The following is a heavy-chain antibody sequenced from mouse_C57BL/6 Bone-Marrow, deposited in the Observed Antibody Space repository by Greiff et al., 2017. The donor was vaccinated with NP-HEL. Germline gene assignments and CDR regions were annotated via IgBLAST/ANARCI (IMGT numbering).Heavy chain of an antibody. J-gene: IGHJ2*01. CDR1: GFTFSSYG. D-gene: IGHD4-1*01. CDR2: ISSGGSYT. Sequence: EVKLQESGGDLVKPGGSLKLSCAASGFTFSSYGMSWVRQTPDKRLAWVATISSGGSYTYYPDSVKGRFTISRDNAKNTLYLQMSSLKSEDTAMYYCARRELGRDFDYWCQGTTLTVSS. CDR3: ARRELGRDFDY. V-gene: IGHV5-6*02.